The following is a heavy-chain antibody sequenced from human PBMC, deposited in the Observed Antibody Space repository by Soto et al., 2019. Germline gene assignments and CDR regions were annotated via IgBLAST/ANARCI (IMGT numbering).Heavy chain of an antibody. CDR2: IYYSGST. J-gene: IGHJ3*02. D-gene: IGHD3-10*01. CDR1: GGSISSYY. CDR3: VSDLRGSGSYSADAFDI. V-gene: IGHV4-59*01. Sequence: SETLSLTCTVSGGSISSYYWSWIRQPPGKGLERIGYIYYSGSTNYNPSLKSRVTISVDTSKNQFSLKLSFVTAADTSVYYCVSDLRGSGSYSADAFDIWGQGTMVTVSS.